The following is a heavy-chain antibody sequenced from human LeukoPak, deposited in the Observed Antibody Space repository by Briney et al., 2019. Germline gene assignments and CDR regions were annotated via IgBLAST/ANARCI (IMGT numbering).Heavy chain of an antibody. CDR2: ISSSGSSV. CDR1: GFTFSSYE. D-gene: IGHD1-7*01. V-gene: IGHV3-48*03. CDR3: LTVRKYLRVGWNSNFDY. Sequence: GGSLRLSCAASGFTFSSYEMNWVRQAPGEGLEWISFISSSGSSVKYADSAKGRFTISRDNSKNTLYLQMNSLRAEDTAVYCCLTVRKYLRVGWNSNFDYWGQGTLVTVSS. J-gene: IGHJ4*02.